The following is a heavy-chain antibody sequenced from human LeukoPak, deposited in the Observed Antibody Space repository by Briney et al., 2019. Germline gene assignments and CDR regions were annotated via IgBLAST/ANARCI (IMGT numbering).Heavy chain of an antibody. Sequence: ASVKVSCKASGYTFTSYDINWVRQATGQGLEWMGWMNPNSGNTGYAHKFQGRVTMTRNTSISTAYMELSSLRSEDTAVYYCARSPPYYDFWSGYLRYYYYYYGMDVWGQGTTVTVSS. CDR3: ARSPPYYDFWSGYLRYYYYYYGMDV. D-gene: IGHD3-3*01. CDR1: GYTFTSYD. V-gene: IGHV1-8*01. J-gene: IGHJ6*02. CDR2: MNPNSGNT.